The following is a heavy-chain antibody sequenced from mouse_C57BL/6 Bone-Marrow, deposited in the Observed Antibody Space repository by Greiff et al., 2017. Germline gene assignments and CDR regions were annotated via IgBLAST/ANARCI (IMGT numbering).Heavy chain of an antibody. D-gene: IGHD1-1*01. J-gene: IGHJ1*03. CDR3: ARDYGSRDWYFDV. CDR1: GYAFSSYW. V-gene: IGHV1-80*01. CDR2: IYPGDGDT. Sequence: VHLVESGAELVKPGASVKISCKASGYAFSSYWMNWVKQRPGKGLEWIGQIYPGDGDTNYNGKFKGKATLTADKSSSTAYMQLSSLTSEDSAVYFCARDYGSRDWYFDVWGTGTTVTVSS.